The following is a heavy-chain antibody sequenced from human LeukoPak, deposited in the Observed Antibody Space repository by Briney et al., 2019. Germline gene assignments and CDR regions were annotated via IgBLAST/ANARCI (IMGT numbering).Heavy chain of an antibody. CDR2: IYYSGST. CDR1: GGSISSYY. J-gene: IGHJ4*02. V-gene: IGHV4-59*01. CDR3: ARGLRYSSGWYDY. Sequence: SETLSLTCTVSGGSISSYYWSWIRQPPGKGLEWIGYIYYSGSTNYNPSLKSRVTISVDTSKNQFSLKLSSVTAADTAVYYCARGLRYSSGWYDYWGQGTLVTVSS. D-gene: IGHD6-19*01.